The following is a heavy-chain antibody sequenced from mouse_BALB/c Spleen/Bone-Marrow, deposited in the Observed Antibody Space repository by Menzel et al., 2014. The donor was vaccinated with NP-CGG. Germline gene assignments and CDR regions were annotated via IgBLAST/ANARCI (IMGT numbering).Heavy chain of an antibody. CDR1: GFNIKDTY. V-gene: IGHV14-3*02. CDR3: ARDYGYDAGFAWFVY. D-gene: IGHD2-14*01. CDR2: IDPANGNT. Sequence: EVQLQQSGAELVKPGASVKLSCTASGFNIKDTYMHWVKQRPEQGLEWIGRIDPANGNTKYDPKFQGKATITADTSSNTAYMQLSSLTSEDSAVYYCARDYGYDAGFAWFVYWGQGTLVTVSA. J-gene: IGHJ3*01.